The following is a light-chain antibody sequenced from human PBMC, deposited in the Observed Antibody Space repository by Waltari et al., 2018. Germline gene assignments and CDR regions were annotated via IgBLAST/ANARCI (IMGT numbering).Light chain of an antibody. CDR1: QSVSKTY. CDR2: SPS. V-gene: IGKV3-20*01. Sequence: ELVLTQSPGTLSLSPGERATLSRTASQSVSKTYLAWHQQKPGQAPRLLIYSPSSTLTRIPDRCSGGWSGADFTITITRLEHEYFAVYYCQQYVSSPWTFGRGTKVEIK. CDR3: QQYVSSPWT. J-gene: IGKJ1*01.